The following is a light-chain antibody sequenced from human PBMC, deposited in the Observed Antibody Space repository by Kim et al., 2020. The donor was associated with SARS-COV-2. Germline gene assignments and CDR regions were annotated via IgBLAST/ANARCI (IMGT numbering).Light chain of an antibody. CDR1: SSDVGGYNY. CDR3: SSYAGSSKVI. J-gene: IGLJ2*01. CDR2: EVS. V-gene: IGLV2-8*01. Sequence: GQSVTISCTGTSSDVGGYNYVSWYQLHPGKAPNLMIYEVSKRPSGVPDRFSGSKSGNTASLTVSGLQAEDEADYYCSSYAGSSKVIFGGGTKLTVL.